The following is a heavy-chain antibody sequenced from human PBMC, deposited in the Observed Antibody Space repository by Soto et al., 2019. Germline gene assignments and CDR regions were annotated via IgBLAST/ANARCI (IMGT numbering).Heavy chain of an antibody. D-gene: IGHD1-26*01. CDR1: GYTFTRYG. V-gene: IGHV1-18*01. CDR2: ITAYNGNT. Sequence: ASVKVSCKASGYTFTRYGISWMRQAPGQGLEWMGWITAYNGNTNYAQRLQDRFTMTTDASTSTAYMELRSLRSDDTAVYYCARYPCYSAICRAFFYYWGQGTPVIGSS. CDR3: ARYPCYSAICRAFFYY. J-gene: IGHJ4*02.